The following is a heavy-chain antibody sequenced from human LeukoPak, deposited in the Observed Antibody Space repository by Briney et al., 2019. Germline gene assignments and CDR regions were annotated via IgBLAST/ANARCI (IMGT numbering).Heavy chain of an antibody. CDR1: GGSISSYY. Sequence: SETLSLTCSVSGGSISSYYWGWIRQPPGEGLEWIGYIYYSGNTKYNPSLKSRITISVDTSKNQFSLNLISVTAADTAVYYCARLGEYYYYGMDVWGQGTTVTVSS. J-gene: IGHJ6*02. CDR2: IYYSGNT. V-gene: IGHV4-59*08. CDR3: ARLGEYYYYGMDV.